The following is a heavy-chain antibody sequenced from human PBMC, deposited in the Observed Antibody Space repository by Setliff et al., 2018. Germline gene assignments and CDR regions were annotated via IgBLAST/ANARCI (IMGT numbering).Heavy chain of an antibody. CDR3: ARLWISYESNTYFYPKYFDF. V-gene: IGHV4-59*01. Sequence: SETLSLTCAVYGGSFSTYYWIWIRQPPGKGLEWIGSIYYSGSTNYNPSLKSRVTISLDTSRNQFSLKLRSVTAADTAVYYCARLWISYESNTYFYPKYFDFWGQGTLVTVSS. D-gene: IGHD3-22*01. J-gene: IGHJ4*02. CDR2: IYYSGST. CDR1: GGSFSTYY.